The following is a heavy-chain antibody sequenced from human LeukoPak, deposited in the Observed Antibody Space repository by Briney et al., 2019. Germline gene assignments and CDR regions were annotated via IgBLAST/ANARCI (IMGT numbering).Heavy chain of an antibody. Sequence: GESLKISCETSGYSFTSYWIGWVRQMPGKGLEWMGIIYPGDSDTRYSPSFQGQVTISADKSISTAYLQWSSLKASDTAMYYCARGITMVRGVPEMFDPWGQGTLVTVSS. V-gene: IGHV5-51*06. J-gene: IGHJ5*02. CDR3: ARGITMVRGVPEMFDP. CDR2: IYPGDSDT. D-gene: IGHD3-10*01. CDR1: GYSFTSYW.